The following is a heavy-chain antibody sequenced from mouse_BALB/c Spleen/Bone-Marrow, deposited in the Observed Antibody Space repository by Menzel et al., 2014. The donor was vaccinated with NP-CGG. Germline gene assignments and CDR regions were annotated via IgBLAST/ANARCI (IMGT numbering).Heavy chain of an antibody. CDR2: IDPSDSET. CDR1: GYTFTSYW. D-gene: IGHD1-1*01. Sequence: AQLQESGVELVRPGASVKLSCKASGYTFTSYWMNWVKQRPGQGLEWIRMIDPSDSETHYNQMFKNKATLTVDKASSTAYMQLSSLTSEDTAVYYCAREEITTVVAPTYWGQGTRVTVSA. CDR3: AREEITTVVAPTY. V-gene: IGHV1-61*01. J-gene: IGHJ3*01.